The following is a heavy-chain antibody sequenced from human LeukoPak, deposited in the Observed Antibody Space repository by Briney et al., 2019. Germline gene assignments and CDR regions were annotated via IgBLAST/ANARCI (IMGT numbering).Heavy chain of an antibody. D-gene: IGHD1-1*01. CDR1: GFTFSSYW. J-gene: IGHJ4*02. V-gene: IGHV3-74*01. Sequence: GGSLRLSCAASGFTFSSYWMHWVRHAPGKGLVCVSRIKSDGSSTSYADSVKGRFTISRDDAKNTLYLQINSLRAEDTAVYYCARAYNSHFDYWGQGALVTVSS. CDR2: IKSDGSST. CDR3: ARAYNSHFDY.